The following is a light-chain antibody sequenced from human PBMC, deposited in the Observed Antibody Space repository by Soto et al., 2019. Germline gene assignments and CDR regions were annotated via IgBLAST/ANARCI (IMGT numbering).Light chain of an antibody. CDR3: SSYTSSSTLDVI. CDR1: SSDVGGYNY. CDR2: DVS. Sequence: QSALTQPASVSGSPGQSITISCTGTSSDVGGYNYVSWYQQHPGKAPKLMIYDVSNRPSGVSNRFSGSKSGNTASLTISGLQAEDEADYYCSSYTSSSTLDVIFGAGTQLTVL. J-gene: IGLJ2*01. V-gene: IGLV2-14*01.